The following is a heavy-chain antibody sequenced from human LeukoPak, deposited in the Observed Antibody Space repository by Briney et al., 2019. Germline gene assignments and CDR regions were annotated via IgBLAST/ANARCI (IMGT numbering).Heavy chain of an antibody. CDR2: IVVGSGNT. V-gene: IGHV1-58*02. D-gene: IGHD3-22*01. CDR3: AAEGEGYYDSSGYSY. CDR1: GFTFTSSA. Sequence: ASVKVSCKASGFTFTSSAMQWVRQARGQRLEWIGWIVVGSGNTNYAQKFQERVTITRDMSTGTAYMELSSLRSEDTAVYYCAAEGEGYYDSSGYSYWGQGTLVTVSS. J-gene: IGHJ4*02.